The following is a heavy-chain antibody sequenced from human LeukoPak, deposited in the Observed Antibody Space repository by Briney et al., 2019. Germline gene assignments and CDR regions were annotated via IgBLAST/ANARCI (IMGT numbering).Heavy chain of an antibody. V-gene: IGHV3-48*02. CDR2: ISVSSNTI. CDR3: ARERVVGATDY. Sequence: PGGSLRLSCAASGFTFSIYIMNWARQAPGEGLEWVSYISVSSNTIYYADSVKGRFTISRDNAKKPLYLQMNSLRDEDTAVYYCARERVVGATDYWGQGTLVTVSS. D-gene: IGHD1-26*01. J-gene: IGHJ4*02. CDR1: GFTFSIYI.